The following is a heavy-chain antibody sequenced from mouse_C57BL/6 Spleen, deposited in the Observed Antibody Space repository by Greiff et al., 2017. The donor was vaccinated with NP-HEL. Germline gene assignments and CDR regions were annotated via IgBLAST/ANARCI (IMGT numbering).Heavy chain of an antibody. CDR1: GFTFSSYG. CDR2: ISSGGSYT. V-gene: IGHV5-6*02. J-gene: IGHJ2*01. Sequence: EVKLQESGGDLVKPGGSLKLSCAASGFTFSSYGMSWVRQTPDKRLEWVATISSGGSYTYYPDSVKGRFTISRDNAKNTLYLQMSSLKSEDTAMYYCARRGGYGNYYFDYWGQGTTLTVSS. D-gene: IGHD2-10*02. CDR3: ARRGGYGNYYFDY.